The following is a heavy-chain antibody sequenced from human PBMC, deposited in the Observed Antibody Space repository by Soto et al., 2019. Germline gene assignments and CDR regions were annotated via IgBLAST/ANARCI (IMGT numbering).Heavy chain of an antibody. CDR1: GFTFGNYG. J-gene: IGHJ6*02. V-gene: IGHV3-33*01. CDR3: ARARSKSYYYGMDV. CDR2: IWSDGNNK. Sequence: GGSLRLSCAASGFTFGNYGMHWVRQAPGKGLEWVALIWSDGNNKYYADSVKGRFTISRDNSKNTQSLQMNSLRAEDTAVYYCARARSKSYYYGMDVWGQGTTVTVSS. D-gene: IGHD4-4*01.